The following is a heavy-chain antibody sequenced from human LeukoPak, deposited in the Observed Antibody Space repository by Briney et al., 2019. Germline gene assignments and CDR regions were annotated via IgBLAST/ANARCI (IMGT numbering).Heavy chain of an antibody. CDR2: IYPNSGGT. V-gene: IGHV1-2*02. D-gene: IGHD6-25*01. CDR1: GYTFTGYN. J-gene: IGHJ4*02. CDR3: AREPRRSEPTRLPSYYFDY. Sequence: ASVKVSCKDSGYTFTGYNMHWVRQAPGPGLEWMGWIYPNSGGTNYAQKFQGRVTMTRDTSISTAYMELSRLRSDDTAVYYCAREPRRSEPTRLPSYYFDYWGQGTLVTVSS.